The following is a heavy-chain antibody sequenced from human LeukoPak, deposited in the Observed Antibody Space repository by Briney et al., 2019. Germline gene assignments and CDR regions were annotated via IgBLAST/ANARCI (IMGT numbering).Heavy chain of an antibody. J-gene: IGHJ5*02. D-gene: IGHD6-13*01. Sequence: GGSLRLSCSASGFTFSSYGMNWVRQAPGKGLEWDYSISSSSSYIYYADSVKVRFTISRDNAKNSLYLQMNRLRAEDTAVYYCARSSSPNWFDPWGQGTLVTVSS. CDR1: GFTFSSYG. V-gene: IGHV3-21*01. CDR3: ARSSSPNWFDP. CDR2: ISSSSSYI.